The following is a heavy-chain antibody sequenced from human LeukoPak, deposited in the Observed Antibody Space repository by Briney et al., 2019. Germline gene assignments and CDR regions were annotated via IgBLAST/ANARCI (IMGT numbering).Heavy chain of an antibody. Sequence: SETLSLTCTVSGGSISSYYWSWIRQPPGKGLEWIGYIYYSGSTNYNPSLKSRVTISVDTSKNQFSLKLSSVTAADTAVNYCARDRRITMVRNLWGDKIDAFDIWGQGTMVTVSS. CDR1: GGSISSYY. J-gene: IGHJ3*02. CDR3: ARDRRITMVRNLWGDKIDAFDI. D-gene: IGHD3-10*01. V-gene: IGHV4-59*01. CDR2: IYYSGST.